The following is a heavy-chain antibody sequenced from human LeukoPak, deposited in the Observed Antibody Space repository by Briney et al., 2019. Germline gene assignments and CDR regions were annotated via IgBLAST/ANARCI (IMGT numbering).Heavy chain of an antibody. Sequence: GASVKVSCKASGYTFTSYGISWVRQAPGQGLEWMGWISAYNGNTNYAQKLQGRVTMTTDTSTSTAYMELRSLRSDDTAVYYCARDYPGSFLEWLLPFDYWGQGTLVTVSS. CDR3: ARDYPGSFLEWLLPFDY. J-gene: IGHJ4*02. D-gene: IGHD3-3*02. CDR1: GYTFTSYG. CDR2: ISAYNGNT. V-gene: IGHV1-18*01.